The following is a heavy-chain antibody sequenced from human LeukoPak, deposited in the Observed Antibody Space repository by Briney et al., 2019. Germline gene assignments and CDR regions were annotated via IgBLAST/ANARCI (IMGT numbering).Heavy chain of an antibody. D-gene: IGHD5-12*01. CDR1: GFTFSSYA. CDR2: ISYDGSNK. Sequence: GGSLRLSCAASGFTFSSYAMHWVRQAPGKGLEWVAVISYDGSNKYYADSVKGRFTISRDSSKNTLYLQMNSLRAEDTAVYYAAGGYSGYDYRPPDYWGQGTLVTVSS. J-gene: IGHJ4*02. CDR3: AGGYSGYDYRPPDY. V-gene: IGHV3-30-3*01.